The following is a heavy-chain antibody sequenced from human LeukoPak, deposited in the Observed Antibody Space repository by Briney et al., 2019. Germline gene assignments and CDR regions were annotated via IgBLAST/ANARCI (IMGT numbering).Heavy chain of an antibody. CDR3: AKGLGSGSFDAFDI. J-gene: IGHJ3*02. D-gene: IGHD3-10*01. Sequence: GGSLRLSCAASGFTFSSYSMNWVRQAPGKGLEWVSGISWNSGSIGYADSVKGRFTISRDNAKNSLYLQMNSLRAEDTALYYCAKGLGSGSFDAFDIWGQGTMVTVSS. CDR2: ISWNSGSI. CDR1: GFTFSSYS. V-gene: IGHV3-9*01.